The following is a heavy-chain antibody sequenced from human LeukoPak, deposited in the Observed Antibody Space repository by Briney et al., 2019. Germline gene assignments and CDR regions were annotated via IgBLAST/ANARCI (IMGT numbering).Heavy chain of an antibody. V-gene: IGHV3-66*01. CDR2: IYSGGST. D-gene: IGHD2-21*01. Sequence: GSLRLSCAASRFTVSSNYMSWVRQAPGKGLEWVSVIYSGGSTYYADSVKGRFTISRDNSKNTLYLQMNSLRAEDTAVYYCARDRRRGLFGYWGQGTLVTVSS. CDR3: ARDRRRGLFGY. CDR1: RFTVSSNY. J-gene: IGHJ4*02.